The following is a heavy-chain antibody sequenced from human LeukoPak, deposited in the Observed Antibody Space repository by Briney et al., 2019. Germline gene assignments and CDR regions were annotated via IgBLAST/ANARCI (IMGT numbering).Heavy chain of an antibody. J-gene: IGHJ6*03. CDR3: ARRWNYGRNYYIDV. CDR1: GGSFSNYY. Sequence: SETLSLTCAVYGGSFSNYYWSWIRQPPGKGLEWLAEINDSGRANYNPSLMGRVTVSVDTSKNQFSLRLTSVTATDTAVYYCARRWNYGRNYYIDVWGKGATVSVSS. CDR2: INDSGRA. V-gene: IGHV4-34*01. D-gene: IGHD1-7*01.